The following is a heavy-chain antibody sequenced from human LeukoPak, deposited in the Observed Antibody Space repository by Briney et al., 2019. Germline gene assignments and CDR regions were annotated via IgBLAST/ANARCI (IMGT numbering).Heavy chain of an antibody. CDR3: TRGSGRFEY. D-gene: IGHD2-15*01. V-gene: IGHV3-49*04. CDR2: IRAKAYGGTT. J-gene: IGHJ4*02. Sequence: PGGSLRLSCAGSGFTFGDFPMTWVRQAPGKGPEWVGYIRAKAYGGTTEYAASVKGRFTISRDDSKRIAYLQMNSLQTEDTGIYYCTRGSGRFEYWGQGALVTVSS. CDR1: GFTFGDFP.